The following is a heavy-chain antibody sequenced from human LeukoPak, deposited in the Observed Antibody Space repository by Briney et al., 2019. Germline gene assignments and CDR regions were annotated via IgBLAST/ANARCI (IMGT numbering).Heavy chain of an antibody. D-gene: IGHD3-10*01. CDR3: ARLPVPTFYYGSGSYHPFDY. Sequence: ASEKVSCKASGYTFTNYVMNWVRQAPGQGLEWMGRINTNTGNPTYAQGFTGRFVFSFDTSVSTAYLLISSLKAEDTAVYYCARLPVPTFYYGSGSYHPFDYWGQGTPVTVSS. CDR2: INTNTGNP. J-gene: IGHJ4*02. CDR1: GYTFTNYV. V-gene: IGHV7-4-1*02.